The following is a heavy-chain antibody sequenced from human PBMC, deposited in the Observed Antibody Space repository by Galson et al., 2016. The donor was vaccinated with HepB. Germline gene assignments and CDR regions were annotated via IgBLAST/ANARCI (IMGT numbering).Heavy chain of an antibody. CDR2: ISASHGFI. D-gene: IGHD4-17*01. V-gene: IGHV3-21*01. J-gene: IGHJ4*02. Sequence: SLRLSCAASGFTFTSYTMNWLRQAPGKGLQWVSSISASHGFIHYADSLKGRFTITRDNARNSLYLQMNSLRAEDTAVYYCARAYGDYAHTDYWGQGTLVTVSS. CDR1: GFTFTSYT. CDR3: ARAYGDYAHTDY.